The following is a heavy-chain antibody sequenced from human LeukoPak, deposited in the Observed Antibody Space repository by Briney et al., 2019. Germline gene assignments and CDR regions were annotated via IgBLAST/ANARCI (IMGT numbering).Heavy chain of an antibody. V-gene: IGHV4-39*01. CDR1: GGFTIGSVNY. Sequence: SESLCVTPVVAGGFTIGSVNYGSWGRQPPGKRVGWGGMINSRGNRSYNPSLWCRATISVDTSTNKFSLNLNSVTAADTAVYYCARGYDYWGQGTLVAVSS. J-gene: IGHJ4*02. CDR2: INSRGNR. CDR3: ARGYDY. D-gene: IGHD3-22*01.